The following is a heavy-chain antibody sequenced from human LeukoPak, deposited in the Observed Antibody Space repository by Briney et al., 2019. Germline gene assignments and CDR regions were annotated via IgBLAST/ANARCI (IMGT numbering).Heavy chain of an antibody. J-gene: IGHJ4*02. CDR3: ARVSSRWLQNIGGDY. CDR1: GGSISSGDNY. D-gene: IGHD5-24*01. CDR2: IYHSGST. Sequence: PSQTLSLTCTVSGGSISSGDNYWRWIRQPPGKALAWLGYIYHSGSTYYNPSLKSRVTISVDRSKNQFSLKLSSVTTADTAVYYCARVSSRWLQNIGGDYWGQGTLVTVSS. V-gene: IGHV4-30-2*01.